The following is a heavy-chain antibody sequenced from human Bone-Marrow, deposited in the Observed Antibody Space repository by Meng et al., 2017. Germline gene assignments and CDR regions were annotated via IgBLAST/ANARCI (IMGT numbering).Heavy chain of an antibody. D-gene: IGHD3-10*01. CDR3: AKDPHYYGSGSYPIAFDI. V-gene: IGHV3-23*01. J-gene: IGHJ3*02. CDR1: GFTFSSYA. CDR2: ISGSGGST. Sequence: ESLKISCPASGFTFSSYAMSWVRQAPGQGLEWVSAISGSGGSTYYADPVKGRLTISRDNSKNTLYLQMNSLRAEDTAVYYCAKDPHYYGSGSYPIAFDIWGQGTMVTVSS.